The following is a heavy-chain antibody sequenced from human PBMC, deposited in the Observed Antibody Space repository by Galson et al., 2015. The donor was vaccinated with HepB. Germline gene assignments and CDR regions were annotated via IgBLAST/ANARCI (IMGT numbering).Heavy chain of an antibody. V-gene: IGHV3-30*04. J-gene: IGHJ4*02. CDR1: GFTFSSYA. Sequence: SLRLSCAASGFTFSSYAMHWVRQAPGKGLEWVAVISYDGSNKYYADSVKGRFTISRDNSKNTLYLQMNSLRAEDTAVYYCAREKEDILTGFIFDYWGQGTLVTVSS. CDR3: AREKEDILTGFIFDY. D-gene: IGHD3-9*01. CDR2: ISYDGSNK.